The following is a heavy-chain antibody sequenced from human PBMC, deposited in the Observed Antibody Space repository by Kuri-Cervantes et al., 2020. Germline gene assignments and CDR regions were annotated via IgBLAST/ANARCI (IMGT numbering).Heavy chain of an antibody. Sequence: GSLRLSCTVSGGSISSYYWSWIRQPPGKGLEWIGYIYYSGSTNYNPSLKSRVTMTRDTSTSTVYMELSSLRSEDTAVYYCARGAGAMVRGVIPWYFDLWGRGTLVTVSS. D-gene: IGHD3-10*01. V-gene: IGHV4-59*01. CDR1: GGSISSYY. J-gene: IGHJ2*01. CDR3: ARGAGAMVRGVIPWYFDL. CDR2: IYYSGST.